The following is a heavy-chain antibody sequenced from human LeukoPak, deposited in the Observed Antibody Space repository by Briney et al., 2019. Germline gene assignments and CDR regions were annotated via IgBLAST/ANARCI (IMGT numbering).Heavy chain of an antibody. D-gene: IGHD5-18*01. CDR1: GFPFSIYG. CDR2: SGGDGRT. J-gene: IGHJ4*02. CDR3: AKAQLGGYNYAPLDS. Sequence: GGSLRLSCSASGFPFSIYGMNWVRQAPGKGLEWVSVSGGDGRTYYADSVRGRFTISRDDSKNTLYLRMNSLRAEDTAVYYCAKAQLGGYNYAPLDSWGQGTLVTVSS. V-gene: IGHV3-23*01.